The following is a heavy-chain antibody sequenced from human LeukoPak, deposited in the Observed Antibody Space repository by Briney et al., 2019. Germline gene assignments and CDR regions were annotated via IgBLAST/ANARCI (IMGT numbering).Heavy chain of an antibody. CDR3: AGRGRQQLGRETVDYYYGMDV. D-gene: IGHD6-13*01. CDR1: GGSFSGYY. V-gene: IGHV4-34*01. Sequence: SETLSLTCAVYGGSFSGYYWSWIRQPPGKGLEWIGEINHSGSTNYNPSLKSRVTISVDTSKNQFSLKLSSVTAADTAVYYCAGRGRQQLGRETVDYYYGMDVWGQGTTVTVSS. J-gene: IGHJ6*02. CDR2: INHSGST.